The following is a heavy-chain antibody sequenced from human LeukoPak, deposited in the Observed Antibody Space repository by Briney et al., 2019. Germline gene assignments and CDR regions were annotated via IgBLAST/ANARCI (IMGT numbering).Heavy chain of an antibody. J-gene: IGHJ3*02. D-gene: IGHD3-22*01. Sequence: SETLSLTCTVSGGSISSYYWSWIRQPAGKGLEWIGRIYTSGSTNYNPSLKSRVTMSVDTSKNQFSLKLSSVTAADTAEYYCARDTRPYYDSSGYYYPRGGGAFDIWGQGTMVTVSS. CDR1: GGSISSYY. CDR3: ARDTRPYYDSSGYYYPRGGGAFDI. V-gene: IGHV4-4*07. CDR2: IYTSGST.